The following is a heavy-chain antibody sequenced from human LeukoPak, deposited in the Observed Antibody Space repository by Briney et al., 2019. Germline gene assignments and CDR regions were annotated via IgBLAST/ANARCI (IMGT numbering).Heavy chain of an antibody. CDR2: INHSGST. CDR3: ASTYGSGTPGDWFDP. Sequence: PSETLSLTCTVSGYSISGGYYWSWIRQPPGKGLEWVGEINHSGSTNYNPSLKSRVTISVDTSKNQFSLKLSSVTAADTAVYYCASTYGSGTPGDWFDPWGQGTLVTVSS. V-gene: IGHV4-34*01. J-gene: IGHJ5*02. CDR1: GYSISGGYY. D-gene: IGHD3-10*01.